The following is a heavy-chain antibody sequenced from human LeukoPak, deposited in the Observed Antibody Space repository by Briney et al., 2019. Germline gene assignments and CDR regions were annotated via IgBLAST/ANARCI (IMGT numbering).Heavy chain of an antibody. D-gene: IGHD6-19*01. CDR1: GFTFSSYG. Sequence: PGGSLRLSCAASGFTFSSYGVHWVRQAPGKGLEWVAVISYDGSNKYYADSVKGRFTISRDNSKNTLYLQMNSLRAEDTAVYYCAKHSQWLGGFDYWGQGTLVTVSS. V-gene: IGHV3-30*18. CDR3: AKHSQWLGGFDY. CDR2: ISYDGSNK. J-gene: IGHJ4*02.